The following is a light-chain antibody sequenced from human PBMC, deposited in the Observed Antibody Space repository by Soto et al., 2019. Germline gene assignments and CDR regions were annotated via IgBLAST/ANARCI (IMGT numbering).Light chain of an antibody. V-gene: IGKV1-5*01. J-gene: IGKJ4*01. CDR3: QQYDNYKPLT. CDR2: DAS. CDR1: QSISSW. Sequence: IQMTQSPSTLSGSVGDIVTITCRSSQSISSWLAWYQQKPGKAPKLLIFDASSLESGTPSRFSGRRSGTQFTLTINGLQPDDFATYYCQQYDNYKPLTFGGGTKVDIK.